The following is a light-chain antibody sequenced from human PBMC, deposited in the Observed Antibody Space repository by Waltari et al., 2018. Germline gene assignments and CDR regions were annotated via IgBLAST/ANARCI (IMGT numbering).Light chain of an antibody. Sequence: DIQMTQSPSSLSASVGDRVTITCRASQSIRRFLNWYQHKPGKAPNLLIYTVYSLQSGVPSRFSGSGSGTDFTLTISRLQPEDFATYYCQQSYSTPYTFGQGTKLEIK. CDR3: QQSYSTPYT. V-gene: IGKV1-39*01. CDR2: TVY. CDR1: QSIRRF. J-gene: IGKJ2*01.